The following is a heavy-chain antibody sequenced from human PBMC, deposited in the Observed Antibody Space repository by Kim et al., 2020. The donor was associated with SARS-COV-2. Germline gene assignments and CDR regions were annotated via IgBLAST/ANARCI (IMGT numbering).Heavy chain of an antibody. CDR1: GGSFSGYY. D-gene: IGHD6-19*01. CDR2: INHSGST. J-gene: IGHJ4*02. V-gene: IGHV4-34*01. Sequence: SETLSLTCAVYGGSFSGYYWSWIRQPPGKGLEWIGEINHSGSTNYNPSLKSRVTISVDTSKNQFSLKLSSVTAADTAVYYCARDVPYSSGPPVRGYFDYWGQGTLVTVSS. CDR3: ARDVPYSSGPPVRGYFDY.